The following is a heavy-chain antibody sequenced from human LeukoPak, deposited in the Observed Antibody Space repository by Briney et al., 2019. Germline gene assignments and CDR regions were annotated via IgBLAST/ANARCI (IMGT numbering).Heavy chain of an antibody. J-gene: IGHJ5*02. D-gene: IGHD6-6*01. Sequence: SETLSLTCTVSGGSISSYYWSWIRQPPGKGLEWIGYIYYSGSTNYNPSLKSRVTISVDTSKNQFSLKLSSVTAADTAVYYCARDAPQTGGIAARLGNNWFDPWGQGTLVTVSS. CDR1: GGSISSYY. V-gene: IGHV4-59*12. CDR2: IYYSGST. CDR3: ARDAPQTGGIAARLGNNWFDP.